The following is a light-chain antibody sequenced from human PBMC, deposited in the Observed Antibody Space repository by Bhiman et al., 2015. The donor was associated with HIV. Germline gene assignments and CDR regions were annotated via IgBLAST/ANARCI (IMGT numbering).Light chain of an antibody. V-gene: IGLV2-14*03. CDR1: SNDVGVYNF. J-gene: IGLJ2*01. CDR3: CSYAGTYTWI. CDR2: DVS. Sequence: QSALTQPASVSGSPGQSITISCTGTSNDVGVYNFVSWYQQHPGKAPKLMIYDVSKRPSGVSNRFSGSKSGNTASLTISGLQAEDEADYYCCSYAGTYTWIFGGGTKLTVL.